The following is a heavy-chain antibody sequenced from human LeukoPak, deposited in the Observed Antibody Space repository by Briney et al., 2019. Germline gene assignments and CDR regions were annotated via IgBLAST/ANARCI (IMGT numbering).Heavy chain of an antibody. Sequence: PGGSLRLSCAASGFTFSSYSMHWVRQAPGKGLEWVAVIWYDGSNKYYADSVKGRFTISRDNSKNTLYLQMNSLRAEDTAVYYCARDGPFPYYDFWSGYYLDYWGQGTLVTVSS. V-gene: IGHV3-33*01. CDR2: IWYDGSNK. D-gene: IGHD3-3*01. CDR1: GFTFSSYS. CDR3: ARDGPFPYYDFWSGYYLDY. J-gene: IGHJ4*02.